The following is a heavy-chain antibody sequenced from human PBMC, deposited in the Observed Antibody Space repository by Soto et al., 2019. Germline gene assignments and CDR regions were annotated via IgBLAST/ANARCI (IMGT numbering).Heavy chain of an antibody. Sequence: ASVKVSCKASGYTFTAYPLHWVRQAPGQGLEWMGWINPNTGATDSAQKFQGRVTMTRDRSISTAYMELSGLSSDDTAFYYCARYSGSYSDYWGPGSLVTVSS. V-gene: IGHV1-2*02. D-gene: IGHD1-26*01. J-gene: IGHJ4*02. CDR1: GYTFTAYP. CDR2: INPNTGAT. CDR3: ARYSGSYSDY.